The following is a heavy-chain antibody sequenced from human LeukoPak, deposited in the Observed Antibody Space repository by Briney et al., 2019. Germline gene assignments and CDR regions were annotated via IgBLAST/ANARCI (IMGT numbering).Heavy chain of an antibody. CDR1: GYTFTSYY. J-gene: IGHJ1*01. D-gene: IGHD3-22*01. Sequence: ASVKVSCKASGYTFTSYYMHWVRQAPGQGPEWMGIINPSGGSTSYAQKFQGRVTITRDTSTSTVYMELSSLRSEDTAVYYCARTSGGYYDSSGYYVAEYFQHWGQGTLVTVSS. V-gene: IGHV1-46*01. CDR2: INPSGGST. CDR3: ARTSGGYYDSSGYYVAEYFQH.